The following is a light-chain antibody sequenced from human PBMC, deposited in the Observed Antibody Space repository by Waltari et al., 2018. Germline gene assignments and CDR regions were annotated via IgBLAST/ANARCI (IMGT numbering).Light chain of an antibody. CDR2: DNF. CDR3: GTWDASLTAWV. CDR1: RSNIGDYY. J-gene: IGLJ3*02. V-gene: IGLV1-51*01. Sequence: QSVLTQPPSISAAAGQTGTISCSGTRSNIGDYYVSWYQQVPETAPKILIYDNFKRPSGVSDRFSGSKSGTSATLVITGLQTGDEADYFCGTWDASLTAWVFGGGTRLSVL.